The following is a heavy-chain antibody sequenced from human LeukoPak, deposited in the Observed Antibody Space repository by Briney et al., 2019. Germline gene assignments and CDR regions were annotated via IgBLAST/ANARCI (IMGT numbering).Heavy chain of an antibody. Sequence: SETLSLTCTVSGGSISSYYWSWIRQPPGKRLEWIGYIYYSGSTNYNPSLESRVTISVDTSKNQFPLKLSSVTAADTAVYYCAREEVVDGYKFLDYWGQGTLVTVSS. D-gene: IGHD5-24*01. CDR3: AREEVVDGYKFLDY. CDR1: GGSISSYY. V-gene: IGHV4-59*01. CDR2: IYYSGST. J-gene: IGHJ4*02.